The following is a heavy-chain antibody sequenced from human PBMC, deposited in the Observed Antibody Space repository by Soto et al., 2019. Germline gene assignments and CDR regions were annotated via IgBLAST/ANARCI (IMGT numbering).Heavy chain of an antibody. V-gene: IGHV4-34*01. CDR1: GGSFRGYY. CDR2: INHSGST. J-gene: IGHJ5*02. CDR3: ARGRAGRRTRIAVAGLRNWFDP. D-gene: IGHD6-19*01. Sequence: SETLSLTCAVYGGSFRGYYWSWIRQPPGKGLEWIGEINHSGSTNYNPSLKSRVTISVDTSKNQFSLKLSSVTAADTAVYYCARGRAGRRTRIAVAGLRNWFDPWGQGTLVTVSS.